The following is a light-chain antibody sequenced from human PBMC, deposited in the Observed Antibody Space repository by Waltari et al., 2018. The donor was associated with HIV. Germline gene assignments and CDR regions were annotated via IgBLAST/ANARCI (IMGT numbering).Light chain of an antibody. CDR1: SSDVGGYNY. Sequence: QSALTQPRSVSGSPGQSVTISCTGTSSDVGGYNYVSWYKQYPAKAPKVMIYDVTKRPSGVPDRFSGSKSGNMASLTISGLQAEDEADYYCCSYAGTNWVFGGGTKVTVL. V-gene: IGLV2-11*01. J-gene: IGLJ3*02. CDR2: DVT. CDR3: CSYAGTNWV.